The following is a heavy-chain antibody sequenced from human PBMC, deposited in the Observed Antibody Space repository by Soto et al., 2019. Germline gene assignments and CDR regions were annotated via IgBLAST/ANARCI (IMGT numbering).Heavy chain of an antibody. CDR3: ARDAYYYASSGPFFKPPEYYYYGMDV. J-gene: IGHJ6*02. CDR2: IYYSGST. Sequence: QVQLQESGPGLVKPSQTLSLTCTVSGGSISSGGYYWSWIRQHPGKGLEWIGYIYYSGSTYYNPSLKSRVTVSVETSKNQFCLKLSSVTAAATAVYYCARDAYYYASSGPFFKPPEYYYYGMDVWGQATTVTVSS. V-gene: IGHV4-31*03. CDR1: GGSISSGGYY. D-gene: IGHD3-22*01.